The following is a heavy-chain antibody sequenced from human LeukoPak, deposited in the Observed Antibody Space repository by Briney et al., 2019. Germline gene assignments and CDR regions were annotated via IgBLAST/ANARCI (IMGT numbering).Heavy chain of an antibody. J-gene: IGHJ4*02. CDR1: GFSFSGSA. V-gene: IGHV3-15*01. CDR2: IKSKTDGATT. CDR3: TTDSFVGATFRC. Sequence: GGSLRLSCAASGFSFSGSAMHWVRQASGKGLEWVGRIKSKTDGATTDYAAPVKGRFTISRDDSRNTLYLQMNSLKTEDTAVYYCTTDSFVGATFRCWGQGTLVTVSS. D-gene: IGHD1-26*01.